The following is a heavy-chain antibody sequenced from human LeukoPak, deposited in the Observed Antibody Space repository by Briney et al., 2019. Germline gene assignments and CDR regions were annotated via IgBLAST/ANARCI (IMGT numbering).Heavy chain of an antibody. D-gene: IGHD2-2*02. J-gene: IGHJ4*02. CDR1: GFTFSSFA. CDR3: AKDHCTSTSCYIDY. V-gene: IGHV3-23*01. Sequence: GGSLRLSCAASGFTFSSFAMNWVRQAPGKGLEWVSGISDSGGSTYYADSVKGRFTISRDNSKNTLYLQMNSLRAEDTAIYYCAKDHCTSTSCYIDYWGQGTLVTVSS. CDR2: ISDSGGST.